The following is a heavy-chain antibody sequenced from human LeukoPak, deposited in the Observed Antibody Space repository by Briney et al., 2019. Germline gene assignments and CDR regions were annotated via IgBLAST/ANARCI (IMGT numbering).Heavy chain of an antibody. V-gene: IGHV4-39*01. J-gene: IGHJ2*01. CDR3: ARQYSDILTGYHRGELYWYFDL. D-gene: IGHD3-9*01. Sequence: PSETLSLTCTVSGGSISSSSYYWGWIRQPPGKGLEWIGSIYYSGSTYYNPSLKSRVTISVDTSKNQFSLKLSSVTAADTAVYYCARQYSDILTGYHRGELYWYFDLWGRGTLVTVSS. CDR1: GGSISSSSYY. CDR2: IYYSGST.